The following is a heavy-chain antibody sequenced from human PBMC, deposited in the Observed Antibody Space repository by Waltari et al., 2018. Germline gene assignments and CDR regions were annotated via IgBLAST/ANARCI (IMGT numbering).Heavy chain of an antibody. D-gene: IGHD3-3*01. J-gene: IGHJ6*02. V-gene: IGHV4-34*01. CDR3: ARGGRRITIFGVVRNYYGMDV. CDR2: INHSGST. Sequence: QVQLQQWGAGLLKPSETLSLTCAVYGGSFSGYYWSWIRQPPGKGLEWIGEINHSGSTNYNPSLKRRVTISVDTSKNQYYLKLSSVTAADTAGYYCARGGRRITIFGVVRNYYGMDVWGQGTTVTVSS. CDR1: GGSFSGYY.